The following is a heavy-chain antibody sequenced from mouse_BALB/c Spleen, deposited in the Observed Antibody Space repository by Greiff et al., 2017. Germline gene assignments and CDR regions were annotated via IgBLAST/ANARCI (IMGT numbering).Heavy chain of an antibody. CDR1: GFAFSSYD. CDR2: ISSGGGST. Sequence: EVMLVESGGGLVKPGGSLKLSCAASGFAFSSYDMSWVRQTPEKRLEWVAYISSGGGSTYYPDTVKGRFTISRDNAKNTLYLQMSSLKSEDTAMYYCARRDYYGSSNAMDYWGQGTSVTVSS. D-gene: IGHD1-1*01. J-gene: IGHJ4*01. V-gene: IGHV5-12-1*01. CDR3: ARRDYYGSSNAMDY.